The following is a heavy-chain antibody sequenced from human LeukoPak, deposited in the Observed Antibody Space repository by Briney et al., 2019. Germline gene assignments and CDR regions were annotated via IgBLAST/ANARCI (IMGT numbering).Heavy chain of an antibody. V-gene: IGHV4-59*11. CDR2: IYYSGST. Sequence: KPSETLSLTCTVSGGSIKSHFWSWVRQPPGKGLEWIGYIYYSGSTNYNPSLKSRVTISVDTSKNQFSLKLSSVTAADTAVYYCARDYSGGDAFDIWGQGTMVTVSS. CDR1: GGSIKSHF. J-gene: IGHJ3*02. D-gene: IGHD2-15*01. CDR3: ARDYSGGDAFDI.